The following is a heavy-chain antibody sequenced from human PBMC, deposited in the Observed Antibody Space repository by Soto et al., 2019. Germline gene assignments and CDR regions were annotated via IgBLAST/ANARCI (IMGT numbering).Heavy chain of an antibody. CDR2: INPNSGGT. CDR1: GYTFTGYY. D-gene: IGHD6-19*01. Sequence: ASVKVSSKSSGYTFTGYYMHCVRQAPGQGLEWMGWINPNSGGTNYAQKFQGWVTMTRDTSISTAYMELSRLRSDDTAVYYCARAQYSSGWKNYYYYGMDVWGQGTTVTVS. V-gene: IGHV1-2*04. J-gene: IGHJ6*02. CDR3: ARAQYSSGWKNYYYYGMDV.